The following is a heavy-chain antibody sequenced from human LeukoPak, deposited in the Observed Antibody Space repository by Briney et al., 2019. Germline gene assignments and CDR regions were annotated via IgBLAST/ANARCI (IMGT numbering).Heavy chain of an antibody. J-gene: IGHJ6*02. CDR2: INHSGST. CDR3: ARGRYCSSTSCLSFGMDV. D-gene: IGHD2-2*01. V-gene: IGHV4-34*01. CDR1: GGSFSGYY. Sequence: SETLSLTCAVYGGSFSGYYWSWIRQPPGKGLEWIGEINHSGSTNYNPSLKSRVTISVDTSKNQFSLKLSSVTAADTAVYYCARGRYCSSTSCLSFGMDVWGQGTTVTVSS.